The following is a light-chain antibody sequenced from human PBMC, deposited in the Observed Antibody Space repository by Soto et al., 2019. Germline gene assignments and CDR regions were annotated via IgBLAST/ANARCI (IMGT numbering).Light chain of an antibody. CDR2: KAS. CDR3: QQYSSYWT. CDR1: QSISSW. V-gene: IGKV1-5*03. J-gene: IGKJ1*01. Sequence: DIQMTQSPSTLSASVGDRVTITCRASQSISSWLAWYQQKPGKPPNLLIYKASSLESGVPSRFSGSGSGTEVTLTISSLQPDDFATYYCQQYSSYWTFGQGTRVEI.